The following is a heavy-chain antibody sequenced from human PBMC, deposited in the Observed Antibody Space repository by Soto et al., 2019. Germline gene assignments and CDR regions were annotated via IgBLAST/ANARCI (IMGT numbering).Heavy chain of an antibody. V-gene: IGHV4-34*01. CDR1: GGSFSGYY. J-gene: IGHJ6*02. CDR2: INHSGST. Sequence: SETLSLTCAVYGGSFSGYYWSWIRQPPGKGLEWIGEINHSGSTNYNPSLKSRVTISVDTSKNQFSLKLSSVTAADTAVYYCARGPMIVVVTPYYYYGMDVWGQGTTVTVSS. D-gene: IGHD3-22*01. CDR3: ARGPMIVVVTPYYYYGMDV.